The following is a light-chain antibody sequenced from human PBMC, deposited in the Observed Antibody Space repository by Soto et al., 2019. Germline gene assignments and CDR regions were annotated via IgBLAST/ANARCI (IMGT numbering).Light chain of an antibody. V-gene: IGLV1-40*01. J-gene: IGLJ3*02. CDR2: GNT. CDR3: QSHDSSLNSWV. Sequence: VLTQPPSMSGAPGQRVTISCTGSSSNIGAGYDVHWYQLLPGTAPKLLIYGNTNRPSGVPDRFSGSKSGTSASLAITGLRAEDEADYYCQSHDSSLNSWVFGGGTQLTVL. CDR1: SSNIGAGYD.